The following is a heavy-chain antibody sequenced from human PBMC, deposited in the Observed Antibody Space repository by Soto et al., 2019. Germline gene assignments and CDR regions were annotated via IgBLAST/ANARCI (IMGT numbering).Heavy chain of an antibody. V-gene: IGHV4-31*03. J-gene: IGHJ4*02. CDR1: GGSISSGGYY. CDR2: IYYSGST. CDR3: ARDMRVGTSYYFDY. D-gene: IGHD3-22*01. Sequence: PSETLSLTCTVSGGSISSGGYYWSWIRQHPGKGLEWIGYIYYSGSTYYNPSLMSRVTISVDTSKNQFSLKLSSVTAADTAVYYCARDMRVGTSYYFDYCGQGPLVTVYS.